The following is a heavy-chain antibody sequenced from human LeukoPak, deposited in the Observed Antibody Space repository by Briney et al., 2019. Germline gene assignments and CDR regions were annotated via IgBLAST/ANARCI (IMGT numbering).Heavy chain of an antibody. CDR2: IYYSGST. V-gene: IGHV4-59*01. D-gene: IGHD3-3*01. J-gene: IGHJ3*01. Sequence: SETLSLTCTVSGGSISSYYWSWIRQPPGKGLEWIGYIYYSGSTNYNPSLKSRVTISVDTSKNQFSLKLSSVTAADTAVYHCERDQTCFGAFDVRGQGTMVTVSS. CDR1: GGSISSYY. CDR3: ERDQTCFGAFDV.